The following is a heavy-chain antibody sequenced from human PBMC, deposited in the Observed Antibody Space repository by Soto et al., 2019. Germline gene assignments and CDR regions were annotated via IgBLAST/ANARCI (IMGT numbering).Heavy chain of an antibody. CDR2: LGGGGDT. CDR3: TKDRHPDGIWTFDF. Sequence: GGSLRLSCAASGFTFGTYTMNWVRQAPGKGLEWVSALGGGGDTHYAESVKGRFTISRDYSKNILLLQMNSLRDEDSAIYYCTKDRHPDGIWTFDFWGQGTLVTVLL. V-gene: IGHV3-23*01. D-gene: IGHD3-9*01. CDR1: GFTFGTYT. J-gene: IGHJ4*02.